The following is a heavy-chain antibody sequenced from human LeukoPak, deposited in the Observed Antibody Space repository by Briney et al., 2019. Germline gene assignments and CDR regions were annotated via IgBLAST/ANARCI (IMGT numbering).Heavy chain of an antibody. D-gene: IGHD2/OR15-2a*01. CDR2: IYSGGGT. CDR3: AAASSMGPFDY. CDR1: GFTFSIHS. Sequence: GGSLRLSCAASGFTFSIHSMNWVRQAPGKGLEWVSVIYSGGGTYYADSVKGRFTISRDNSKNTLYLQMNSLRAEDTAVYYCAAASSMGPFDYWGQGTLVTVSS. J-gene: IGHJ4*02. V-gene: IGHV3-53*01.